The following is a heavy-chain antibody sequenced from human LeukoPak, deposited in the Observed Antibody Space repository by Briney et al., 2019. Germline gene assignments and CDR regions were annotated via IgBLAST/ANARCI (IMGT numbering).Heavy chain of an antibody. J-gene: IGHJ3*02. CDR3: ARRELGSRGAFDI. D-gene: IGHD1-26*01. V-gene: IGHV4-59*08. CDR1: GGSISTYW. Sequence: SETLSLTCTVSGGSISTYWWSWIRQPAEKGLEWIGSIYHSGSTYYNPSLKSRVTISVDTSKNQFSLKLSSVTAADTAVYYCARRELGSRGAFDIWGQGTMVTVSS. CDR2: IYHSGST.